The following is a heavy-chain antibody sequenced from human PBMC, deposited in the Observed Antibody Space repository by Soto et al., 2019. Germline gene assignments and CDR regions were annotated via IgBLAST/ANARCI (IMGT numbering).Heavy chain of an antibody. V-gene: IGHV3-74*01. D-gene: IGHD3-10*01. CDR2: IDKVGTDS. CDR3: ARGWFGPDV. J-gene: IGHJ6*03. Sequence: EVQLVESGGGLVQPGGSLRLSCAASEFTCSGRSVHWVRQAPGKGLVWVSGIDKVGTDSTYADSVKGRFTSSRDNAKNTVYLQTNSLRVEDTAVYYCARGWFGPDVWGKGTTVTVSS. CDR1: EFTCSGRS.